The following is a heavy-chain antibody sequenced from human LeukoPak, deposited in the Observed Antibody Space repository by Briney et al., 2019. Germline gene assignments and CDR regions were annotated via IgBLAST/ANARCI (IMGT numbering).Heavy chain of an antibody. J-gene: IGHJ4*02. CDR1: GFTFSSYS. CDR3: AREGGIVVVPAAIDY. V-gene: IGHV3-21*01. CDR2: ISSGTSYI. D-gene: IGHD2-2*01. Sequence: PGGSLRLSCAASGFTFSSYSMNWVRQAPGKGLEWVSSISSGTSYIYYADSVKGRFTISRDNAKNSLYLQMNSLRAEDTAVYYCAREGGIVVVPAAIDYWGQGTLVTVSS.